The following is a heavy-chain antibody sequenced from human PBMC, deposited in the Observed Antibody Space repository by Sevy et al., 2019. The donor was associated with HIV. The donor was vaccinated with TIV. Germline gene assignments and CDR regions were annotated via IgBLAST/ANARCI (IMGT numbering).Heavy chain of an antibody. CDR3: AKEVSGGYLY. CDR1: GSTFISYV. J-gene: IGHJ4*02. CDR2: ISARGGST. Sequence: GGSLRLSCAASGSTFISYVMTWVRQAPGKGLEWVSTISARGGSTYYADSVKGRFIISRDNSKNTVDLQMNSLRAGDTAVYYCAKEVSGGYLYWGQGTLVTVSS. D-gene: IGHD3-22*01. V-gene: IGHV3-23*01.